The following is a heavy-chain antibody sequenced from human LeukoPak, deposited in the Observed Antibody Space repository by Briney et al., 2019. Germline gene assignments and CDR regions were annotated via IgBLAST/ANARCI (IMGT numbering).Heavy chain of an antibody. D-gene: IGHD3-3*01. V-gene: IGHV4-39*01. Sequence: SETLSLTCTVSGGSISSSSYDWGWIRQPPGKGLEWIGSIYYSGSTYYNPSLKSRFTISVDTSKNQFSLKLSSVTAADTAVYYCARRNYDFWSGYWVNWGQGTPVTVSS. CDR1: GGSISSSSYD. CDR2: IYYSGST. J-gene: IGHJ4*02. CDR3: ARRNYDFWSGYWVN.